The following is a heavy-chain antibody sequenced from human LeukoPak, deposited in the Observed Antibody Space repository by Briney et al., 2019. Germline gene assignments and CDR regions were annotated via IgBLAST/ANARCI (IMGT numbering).Heavy chain of an antibody. V-gene: IGHV3-7*01. J-gene: IGHJ6*03. Sequence: GGSLRLSCAASGFTFSSYSMSWVRQAPGKGLEWVANIKQDGSEKYYVDSVKGRFTISRDNAKNSLYLQMNSLRAEDTAVYYCARDDSYYYYMDVWGKGTTVTVSS. CDR2: IKQDGSEK. D-gene: IGHD2-21*01. CDR3: ARDDSYYYYMDV. CDR1: GFTFSSYS.